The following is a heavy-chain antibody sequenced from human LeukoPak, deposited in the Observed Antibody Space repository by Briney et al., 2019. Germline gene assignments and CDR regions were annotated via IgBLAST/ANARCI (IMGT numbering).Heavy chain of an antibody. Sequence: SETLSLTCTVSGGSISSSSYYWGWIRQPPGKGLEWIGSIYYSGSTYYNPSLKSRVTISVDTSKNQFSLKLSSVTAADTAVYYCARGGAARNFDYWGQGTLVTVSS. V-gene: IGHV4-39*07. CDR2: IYYSGST. CDR1: GGSISSSSYY. D-gene: IGHD6-6*01. J-gene: IGHJ4*02. CDR3: ARGGAARNFDY.